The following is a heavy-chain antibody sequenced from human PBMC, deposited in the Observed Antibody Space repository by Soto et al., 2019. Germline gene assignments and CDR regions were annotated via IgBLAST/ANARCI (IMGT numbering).Heavy chain of an antibody. V-gene: IGHV4-59*01. CDR1: GGFI. J-gene: IGHJ4*02. D-gene: IGHD3-9*01. Sequence: SETLSLTCTVSGGFIWGWIRQSPDKGLEWIGYIYNSGRSNYNPSLESRLTISIDTSKNQFSLRLASVTAADTAVYYCGRDRYIIRSFDSWGQGTLVTVSS. CDR3: GRDRYIIRSFDS. CDR2: IYNSGRS.